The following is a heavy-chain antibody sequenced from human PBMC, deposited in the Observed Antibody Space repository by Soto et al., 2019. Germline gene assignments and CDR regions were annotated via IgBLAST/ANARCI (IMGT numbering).Heavy chain of an antibody. D-gene: IGHD6-6*01. CDR3: ANSYSRPSRGWFDP. J-gene: IGHJ5*02. CDR2: IIPIFGTA. CDR1: GGTFSSYA. Sequence: QVQLVQSGAEVKKPGSSVKVSCKASGGTFSSYAISWVRQAPGQGLEWMGGIIPIFGTANYAQKFQGRVTITADEYTSTAYMELSSLRAEDTAVYYCANSYSRPSRGWFDPWGQGTLVTVSS. V-gene: IGHV1-69*12.